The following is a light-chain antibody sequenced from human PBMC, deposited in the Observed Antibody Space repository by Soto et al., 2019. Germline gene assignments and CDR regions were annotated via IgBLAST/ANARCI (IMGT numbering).Light chain of an antibody. CDR1: QSISNY. CDR3: QKCGIAPFT. Sequence: DIQMTQSPSSLSASVGDRVTITCRASQSISNYLAWYQQKPGKVPKLLIYAASTLQSGVPSRFSGSGSGTDVTPTISSLQPEDVATYYCQKCGIAPFTFGGGTKVELK. V-gene: IGKV1-27*01. J-gene: IGKJ4*01. CDR2: AAS.